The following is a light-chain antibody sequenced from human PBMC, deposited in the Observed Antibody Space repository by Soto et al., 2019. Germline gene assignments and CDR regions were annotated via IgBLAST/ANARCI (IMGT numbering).Light chain of an antibody. CDR1: QSVSATY. CDR2: SAA. CDR3: QQSGDSPS. J-gene: IGKJ2*01. Sequence: EIVLTQSPGTLAVSPGERATLSCKASQSVSATYVAWYQQKHGQAPRLLIYSAAKRASGIPDRLSGSGSGTDFTLTSSSVEADDFAVYFCQQSGDSPSFGQGTKLEIK. V-gene: IGKV3-20*01.